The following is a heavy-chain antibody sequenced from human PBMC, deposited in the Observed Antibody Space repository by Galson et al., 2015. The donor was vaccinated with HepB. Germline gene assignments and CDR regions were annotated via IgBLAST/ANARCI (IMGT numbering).Heavy chain of an antibody. CDR3: AKGAWNGSPGFFDY. V-gene: IGHV3-23*01. Sequence: SLRLSCAASGFMFSSYGMSWVRLAPGKGLVWVSGISGIDDSAYYADSVKGRFTISRDNSKNTLHLQMNNLRVDDTAIFYCAKGAWNGSPGFFDYWGQGTLVTVSS. CDR1: GFMFSSYG. D-gene: IGHD1-1*01. J-gene: IGHJ4*02. CDR2: ISGIDDSA.